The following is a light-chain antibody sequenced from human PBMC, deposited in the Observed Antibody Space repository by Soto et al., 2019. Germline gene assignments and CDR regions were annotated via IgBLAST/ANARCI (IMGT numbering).Light chain of an antibody. CDR1: SSNIGAGYD. CDR2: GNN. J-gene: IGLJ1*01. CDR3: QAYDSSLSGRV. V-gene: IGLV1-40*01. Sequence: QSVLTQPPSVSGAPGQRVTISCTGTSSNIGAGYDVHWYQQAPGTAPKLLVYGNNNRPSGVPDRFSGSKSGTSASLAITGLQAEDEAEYYCQAYDSSLSGRVFGAGTKRTVL.